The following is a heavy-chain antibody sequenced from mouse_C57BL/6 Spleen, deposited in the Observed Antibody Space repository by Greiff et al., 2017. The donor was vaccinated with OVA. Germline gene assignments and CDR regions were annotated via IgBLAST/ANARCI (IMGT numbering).Heavy chain of an antibody. J-gene: IGHJ4*01. CDR2: IRRKSSNYAT. D-gene: IGHD1-1*01. Sequence: EVLLVESGGGLVQPKGSLKLSCAASGFTFNTYAMHWVRQAPGKGLEWVARIRRKSSNYATYYADSVKDRFTISRDDSQSMLYLQMDNLKTEDTAMYVCVRGRITTVGAMEDWGQGTSVTVSS. CDR3: VRGRITTVGAMED. CDR1: GFTFNTYA. V-gene: IGHV10-3*01.